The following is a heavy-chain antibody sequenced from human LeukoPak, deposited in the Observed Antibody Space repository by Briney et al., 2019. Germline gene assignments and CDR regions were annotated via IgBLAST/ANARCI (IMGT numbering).Heavy chain of an antibody. CDR2: ISYDGSNK. CDR1: GFTFSSYG. V-gene: IGHV3-30*18. CDR3: AKGVIRGVISWFDP. J-gene: IGHJ5*02. Sequence: PGRSLRLSCAASGFTFSSYGMHWVRQAPGKGLEWVAVISYDGSNKYYADSVKGRFTISRDNSKNTLYLQMNSLRAEDTAVYCCAKGVIRGVISWFDPWGQGTLVTVSS. D-gene: IGHD3-10*01.